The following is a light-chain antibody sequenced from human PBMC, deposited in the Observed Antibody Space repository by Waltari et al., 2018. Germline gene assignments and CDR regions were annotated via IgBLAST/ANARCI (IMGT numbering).Light chain of an antibody. CDR2: AAS. Sequence: DIQMTQSPFSLSASVGDSVTIPCRASQSVSAYLNWYQQKPGTAPKLLIYAASSLHSGVPSRFSGFGSGSGTDFTLTITSLQPEDFATYYCLQIYRTPYNFGQGTKLEIK. CDR1: QSVSAY. V-gene: IGKV1-39*01. J-gene: IGKJ2*01. CDR3: LQIYRTPYN.